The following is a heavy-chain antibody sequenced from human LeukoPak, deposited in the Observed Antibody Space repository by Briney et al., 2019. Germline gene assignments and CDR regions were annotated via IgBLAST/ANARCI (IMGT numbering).Heavy chain of an antibody. D-gene: IGHD6-19*01. CDR2: IYYSGST. J-gene: IGHJ4*02. V-gene: IGHV4-59*01. CDR3: AIYSSGWYAFDY. Sequence: SETLSLTCTVSGGSISSYYWSWIRQPPGKGLEWIGYIYYSGSTSYNPSLKSRVTISVDTSKNQFSLKLSSVTAADTAVYYCAIYSSGWYAFDYWGQGTLVTVSS. CDR1: GGSISSYY.